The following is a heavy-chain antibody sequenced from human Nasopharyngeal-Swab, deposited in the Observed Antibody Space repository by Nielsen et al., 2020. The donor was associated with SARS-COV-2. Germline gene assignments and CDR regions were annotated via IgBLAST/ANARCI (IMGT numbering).Heavy chain of an antibody. CDR2: IYYSGST. V-gene: IGHV4-59*01. CDR3: ARDLYGPDQYNWFDP. Sequence: SETLSLTYTVSGGSISSYYWSWIRQPPGKGLEWIGYIYYSGSTNYNPSLKSRVTISVDTSKNQFSLKLSSVTAADTAVYYCARDLYGPDQYNWFDPWGQGTLVTVSS. D-gene: IGHD1-14*01. CDR1: GGSISSYY. J-gene: IGHJ5*02.